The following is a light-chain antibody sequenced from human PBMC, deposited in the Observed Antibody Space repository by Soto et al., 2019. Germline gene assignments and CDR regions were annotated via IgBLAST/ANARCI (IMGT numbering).Light chain of an antibody. CDR3: QQYGSSPST. J-gene: IGKJ1*01. V-gene: IGKV3-20*01. Sequence: EIVLTQSPGTLSLSPGDTATLSCRASQSVYSTYLAWYQHKVGQAPRLLIYGSSTSATGIPDRFSGSGYGTDFTLTIRRLEPEDFAVYYCQQYGSSPSTFGQGTKVEVK. CDR2: GSS. CDR1: QSVYSTY.